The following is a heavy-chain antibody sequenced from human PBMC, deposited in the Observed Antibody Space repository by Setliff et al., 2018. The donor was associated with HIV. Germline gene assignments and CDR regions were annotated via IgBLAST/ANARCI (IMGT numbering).Heavy chain of an antibody. CDR1: GGSISRNYY. J-gene: IGHJ3*02. CDR2: FHYSGST. Sequence: PSETLSLTCNVSGGSISRNYYWGWIRQPPDKGLEWIGSFHYSGSTSYNPSLRSRVTISVDTSKNQFSLKLSSVTAADTAVYYCARAFQRRHAFDIWGQGTMVTVSS. V-gene: IGHV4-39*07. CDR3: ARAFQRRHAFDI.